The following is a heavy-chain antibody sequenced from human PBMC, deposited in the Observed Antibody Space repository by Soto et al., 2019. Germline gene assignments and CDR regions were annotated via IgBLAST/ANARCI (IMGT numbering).Heavy chain of an antibody. CDR1: GGSISSYY. Sequence: SETLSRTCTVSGGSISSYYWSWIRQPAGKGLEWIGRIYTSGSTNYNPSLKSRVTMSVDTSKNQFSLKLSSVTAADTAVYYCARACSSNSCYDVFDYWGQGTLVTVSS. V-gene: IGHV4-4*07. CDR3: ARACSSNSCYDVFDY. J-gene: IGHJ4*02. D-gene: IGHD2-2*01. CDR2: IYTSGST.